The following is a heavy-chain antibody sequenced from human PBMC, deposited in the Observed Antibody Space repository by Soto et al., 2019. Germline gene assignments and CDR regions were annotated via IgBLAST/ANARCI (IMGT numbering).Heavy chain of an antibody. CDR3: ANGFDY. CDR2: ISYDGSNK. V-gene: IGHV3-30*18. J-gene: IGHJ4*02. CDR1: GFTFSSYG. Sequence: VGSLRLSCAASGFTFSSYGMHWVRQAPGKGLEWVAVISYDGSNKYYADSVKGRFTISRDNSKNTLYLQMNSLRAEDTAVYYCANGFDYWGQGTLVTVSS.